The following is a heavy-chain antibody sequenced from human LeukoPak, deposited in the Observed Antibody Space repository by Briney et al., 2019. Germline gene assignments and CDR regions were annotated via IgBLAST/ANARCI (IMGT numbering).Heavy chain of an antibody. CDR2: ISYDGSNK. V-gene: IGHV3-30*04. J-gene: IGHJ4*02. Sequence: GRSLRLSCAASGFTFSSYAMHWVRQAPGKGLEWVAVISYDGSNKYYADSVKGRFTISRDNAKNSLYLQMNSLRAEDTAVYYCARMEASRYFDYWGQGTLVTVSS. CDR3: ARMEASRYFDY. CDR1: GFTFSSYA. D-gene: IGHD1-1*01.